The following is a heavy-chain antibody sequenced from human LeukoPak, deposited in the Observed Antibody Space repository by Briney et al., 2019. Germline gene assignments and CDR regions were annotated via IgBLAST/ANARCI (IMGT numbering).Heavy chain of an antibody. J-gene: IGHJ4*02. CDR1: GFSFSNYW. Sequence: PGGSLRLSCAASGFSFSNYWMYWVRQAPGKGLVWVSHINSDGSSPTYADSVKGRFTISRDISKNTLYLQMSSLRTEDTAVYYCAKGGGRRPGSLFYFDYWGQGTLVTVSS. CDR3: AKGGGRRPGSLFYFDY. V-gene: IGHV3-74*01. D-gene: IGHD1-26*01. CDR2: INSDGSSP.